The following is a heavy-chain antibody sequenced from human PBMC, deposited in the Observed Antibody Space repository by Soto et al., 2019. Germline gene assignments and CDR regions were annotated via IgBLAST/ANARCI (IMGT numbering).Heavy chain of an antibody. V-gene: IGHV1-18*01. CDR2: ISAYNGNT. CDR1: GYTFTSYG. J-gene: IGHJ4*02. D-gene: IGHD2-15*01. Sequence: ASVKVSCKASGYTFTSYGISWVRQAPGQGLEWMGWISAYNGNTNYAQKLQGRVTMTTDTSTSTAYMELRSLRSDDTAVYYCARDLGRGVVAATPLGYWGQGTLVTVSS. CDR3: ARDLGRGVVAATPLGY.